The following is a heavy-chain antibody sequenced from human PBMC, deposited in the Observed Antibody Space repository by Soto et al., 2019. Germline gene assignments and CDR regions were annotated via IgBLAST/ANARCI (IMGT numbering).Heavy chain of an antibody. D-gene: IGHD3-10*01. J-gene: IGHJ6*02. Sequence: SETLSLACTVSGGSISSSSYYWGWIRQPPGKGLEWIGTIYYSGSTFYNPSLKSRVTISVDTSKNQFSLKLSSVTAADTAVYYCARRGYYGSGSYYNERGNYYYYYGMDVWGQGTTVS. CDR2: IYYSGST. CDR3: ARRGYYGSGSYYNERGNYYYYYGMDV. V-gene: IGHV4-39*01. CDR1: GGSISSSSYY.